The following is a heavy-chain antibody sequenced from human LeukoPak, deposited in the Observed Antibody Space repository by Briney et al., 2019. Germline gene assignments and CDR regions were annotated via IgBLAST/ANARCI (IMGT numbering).Heavy chain of an antibody. CDR1: GFTFSNYG. D-gene: IGHD2-15*01. CDR3: ARIGYCSGGSCYSRVFDYYYAMDV. Sequence: PGGSLRLSCAASGFTFSNYGMHWVRQAPGKGLEWVAVIWYDDSKKYYVDSVKGRFTISRDNSKNTLYLQMNSLRAEDTAVYYCARIGYCSGGSCYSRVFDYYYAMDVWGQGTTVTVSS. J-gene: IGHJ6*02. V-gene: IGHV3-33*01. CDR2: IWYDDSKK.